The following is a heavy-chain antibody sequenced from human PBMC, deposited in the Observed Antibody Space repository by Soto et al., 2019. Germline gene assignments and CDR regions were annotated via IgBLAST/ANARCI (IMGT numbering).Heavy chain of an antibody. V-gene: IGHV3-49*03. Sequence: TGGSLRLSCTASGFTFGDHAMSWFRQAPGKGLEWIGLVRAKAYGGTTEYAASVKGRFIISRDDPKSIAYLQMDSLKTEDTAVYYCSRLQRSGDGYDYWGQGTLVTVSS. CDR3: SRLQRSGDGYDY. D-gene: IGHD3-10*01. J-gene: IGHJ4*02. CDR1: GFTFGDHA. CDR2: VRAKAYGGTT.